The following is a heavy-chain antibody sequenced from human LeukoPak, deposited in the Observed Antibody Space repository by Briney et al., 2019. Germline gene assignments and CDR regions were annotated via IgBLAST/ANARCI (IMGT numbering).Heavy chain of an antibody. D-gene: IGHD6-19*01. Sequence: SETLSLTCAVYGGSFSDYYWSWICQPPGKGLEWIGEINRSGSTNYNPSLKSRVTISVDTSKNQFSLKLSSATAADTAVYYCARWDDSDWAFGNWGPGTLVTVSS. CDR3: ARWDDSDWAFGN. CDR1: GGSFSDYY. CDR2: INRSGST. V-gene: IGHV4-34*01. J-gene: IGHJ4*02.